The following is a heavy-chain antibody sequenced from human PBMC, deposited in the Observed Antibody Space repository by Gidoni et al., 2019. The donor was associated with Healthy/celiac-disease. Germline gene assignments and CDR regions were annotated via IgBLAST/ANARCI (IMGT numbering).Heavy chain of an antibody. V-gene: IGHV3-30*18. CDR2: IAYDGSNK. J-gene: IGHJ6*02. D-gene: IGHD3-10*01. CDR1: GFTFSSYG. CDR3: AKGGSRYYYYGMDV. Sequence: QVQLVESGGGVVQPGRSLRLSCAASGFTFSSYGMHWVRQAPGKGLEWVAVIAYDGSNKYYADSVKGRFTISRDNSKNTLYLQMNSLRAEDTAVYYCAKGGSRYYYYGMDVWGQGTTVTVSS.